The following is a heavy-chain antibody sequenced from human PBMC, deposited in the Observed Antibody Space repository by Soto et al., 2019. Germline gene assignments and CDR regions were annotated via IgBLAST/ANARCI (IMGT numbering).Heavy chain of an antibody. CDR1: GGTFSSYT. D-gene: IGHD4-4*01. J-gene: IGHJ5*02. CDR2: IIPILGIA. Sequence: QVQLVQSGAEVKKPGSSVKVSCKASGGTFSSYTISWVRQAPGQGLEWMGRIIPILGIANYAQKFQGRVMITADKSTSTAYMELSSLRSEDTAVYYCASSLTTAHNWFDPWGQGTLVTVSS. CDR3: ASSLTTAHNWFDP. V-gene: IGHV1-69*02.